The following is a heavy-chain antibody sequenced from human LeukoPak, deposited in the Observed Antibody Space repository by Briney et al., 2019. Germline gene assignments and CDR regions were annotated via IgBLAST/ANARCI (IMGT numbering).Heavy chain of an antibody. Sequence: PGGSLRLSCAASGFTFRAYSMNWVRQAPGKGLEWVSYISSSSSTIYYADSVKGRFTISRDNSKNTLYLQMNSLRAEDTAVYYCASSHSSYGGNPGENSIFDYWGQGTLVTVSS. CDR2: ISSSSSTI. CDR1: GFTFRAYS. J-gene: IGHJ4*02. CDR3: ASSHSSYGGNPGENSIFDY. D-gene: IGHD4-23*01. V-gene: IGHV3-48*01.